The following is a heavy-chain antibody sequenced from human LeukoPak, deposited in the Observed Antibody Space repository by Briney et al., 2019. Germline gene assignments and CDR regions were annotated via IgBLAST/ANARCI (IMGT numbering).Heavy chain of an antibody. Sequence: TSETLSLTCAVYGGSFRGYYWSWIRQPPGKGLEWIGEINHSGSTNYNPSLKSRVTISLDTSMKKFSLKLNSVTAGDTAVYYCASTERCSTTCPLDYWGQGTLVTVSS. CDR2: INHSGST. CDR3: ASTERCSTTCPLDY. J-gene: IGHJ4*02. V-gene: IGHV4-34*01. CDR1: GGSFRGYY. D-gene: IGHD2-2*01.